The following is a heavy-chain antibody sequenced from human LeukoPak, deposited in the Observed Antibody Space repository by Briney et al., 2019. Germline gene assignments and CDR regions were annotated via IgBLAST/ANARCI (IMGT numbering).Heavy chain of an antibody. Sequence: GGSLRLSCAASGFTFSTYWMSWVRQAPGKGLEWVGRIKSKTDGGTTDYAAPVKGRFTISRDDSKNTLYLQMNSLKTEDTAVYYCTTDEWYSDDAFDIWGQGTMVTVSS. V-gene: IGHV3-15*01. D-gene: IGHD3-3*01. CDR1: GFTFSTYW. CDR2: IKSKTDGGTT. CDR3: TTDEWYSDDAFDI. J-gene: IGHJ3*02.